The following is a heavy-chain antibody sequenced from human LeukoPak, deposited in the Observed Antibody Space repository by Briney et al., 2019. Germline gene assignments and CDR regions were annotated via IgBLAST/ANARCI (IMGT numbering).Heavy chain of an antibody. CDR2: IYSGGST. CDR1: GFTVSSNY. V-gene: IGHV3-53*05. Sequence: GGSLRLSCAASGFTVSSNYMSWVRQAPGKGLEWVSVIYSGGSTYYADSVKGRFTISRDNSKNTLYLQMNSLRAEDTAVYYCARDQGQLVRGFDPWGQGTLVTVSS. J-gene: IGHJ5*02. CDR3: ARDQGQLVRGFDP. D-gene: IGHD6-6*01.